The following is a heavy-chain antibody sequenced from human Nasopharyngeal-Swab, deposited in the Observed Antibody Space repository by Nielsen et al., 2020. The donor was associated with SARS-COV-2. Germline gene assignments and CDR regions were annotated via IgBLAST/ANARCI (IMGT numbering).Heavy chain of an antibody. CDR3: ARGGIEVVPAAPRYNWSDP. D-gene: IGHD2-2*01. J-gene: IGHJ5*02. CDR1: GGSFSGYY. CDR2: INHSGST. Sequence: SQTLSLSCAVYGGSFSGYYWSWIRQPPGKGLEWIGEINHSGSTNYNPSLKSRVTISVDTSKNQFSLKLSSVTAADTAVYYCARGGIEVVPAAPRYNWSDPWGQGTLVTVPS. V-gene: IGHV4-34*01.